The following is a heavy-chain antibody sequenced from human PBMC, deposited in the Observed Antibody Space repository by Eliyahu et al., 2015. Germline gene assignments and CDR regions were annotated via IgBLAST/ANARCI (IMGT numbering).Heavy chain of an antibody. J-gene: IGHJ3*02. D-gene: IGHD3-10*01. CDR3: AKESWVAGTYDLAFDI. CDR1: GFTFSXYG. V-gene: IGHV3-30*18. Sequence: QVQLVESGGGVVQPGRSLRLXCVASGFTFSXYGIHWXRQAPGKGXGWVAAXSYDGRTKYYADSGKGRFTISRDNSNNMLYLEMNSLRAEDTAVYYCAKESWVAGTYDLAFDIWGQGTMVTVSS. CDR2: XSYDGRTK.